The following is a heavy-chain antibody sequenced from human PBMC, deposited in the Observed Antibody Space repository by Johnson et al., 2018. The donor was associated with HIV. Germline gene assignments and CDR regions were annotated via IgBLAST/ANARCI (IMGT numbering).Heavy chain of an antibody. V-gene: IGHV3-15*01. D-gene: IGHD2-21*01. Sequence: VQLVESGGGLVQPGRSLRLSCAASGFTFTNAWMSWVRQAPGKGLEWVGHIKSKTDGGTTDYAAPVKGRFTISRDDSKNTLYLQMNSRKTEDTAVYYCSTGGPYCGDDCYSRGGSDIWGQGTMVTVSS. CDR1: GFTFTNAW. CDR2: IKSKTDGGTT. CDR3: STGGPYCGDDCYSRGGSDI. J-gene: IGHJ3*02.